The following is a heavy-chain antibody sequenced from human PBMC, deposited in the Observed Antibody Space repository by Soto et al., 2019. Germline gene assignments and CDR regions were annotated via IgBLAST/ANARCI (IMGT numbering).Heavy chain of an antibody. D-gene: IGHD3-3*01. J-gene: IGHJ6*03. CDR2: ISGSGGST. Sequence: PVWSLRVSCSASVFTFSSYAMSLVLQSPLKWLEWFSAISGSGGSTYYADSVKGRFTISRDNSKNTLYLQMNSLRAEDTAVYYCAKSITIFGVVMHMDVWGKGTTVTVS. CDR3: AKSITIFGVVMHMDV. CDR1: VFTFSSYA. V-gene: IGHV3-23*01.